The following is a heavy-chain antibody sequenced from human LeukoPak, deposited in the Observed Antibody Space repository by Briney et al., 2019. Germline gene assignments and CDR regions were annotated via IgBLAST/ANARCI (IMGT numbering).Heavy chain of an antibody. CDR1: GFTVSSNY. Sequence: GGSLRLSCAASGFTVSSNYMSWVRQAPGKGLEWVSVIYSGGSTYYADSVKGRFTISRDNSKNTLYLQMNSLRAEDTAVYYCARDPNSNYFDYWGQGTLVTVSS. J-gene: IGHJ4*02. D-gene: IGHD4-11*01. V-gene: IGHV3-66*01. CDR3: ARDPNSNYFDY. CDR2: IYSGGST.